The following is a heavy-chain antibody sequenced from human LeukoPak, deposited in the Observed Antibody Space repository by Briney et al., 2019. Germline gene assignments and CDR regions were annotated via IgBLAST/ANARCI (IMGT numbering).Heavy chain of an antibody. V-gene: IGHV4-59*11. CDR1: GGSTSSHY. D-gene: IGHD2-15*01. J-gene: IGHJ6*03. CDR3: GRDALVGYFSYYYMDV. Sequence: PSETLSLTCTVSGGSTSSHYWTWIRQSPVKGLEWIGDISNSGSTSYNPSLKSRVTISIDTSKNQFSLKLSSVTAADTAVYYCGRDALVGYFSYYYMDVWGKGTTVTVSS. CDR2: ISNSGST.